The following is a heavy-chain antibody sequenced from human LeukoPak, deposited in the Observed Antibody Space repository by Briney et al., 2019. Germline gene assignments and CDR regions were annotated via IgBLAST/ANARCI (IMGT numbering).Heavy chain of an antibody. V-gene: IGHV1-8*01. Sequence: GASVKVSCKASGYTFTSYDVNLVRQATGQGLEWMGWVNPNSGHTGYAQKFQGSVTMTTNTSISTAYMELSSLRSEDTAVYYCARGAPGSYCSGGSCPYFDYWGQGTLVSVSS. CDR3: ARGAPGSYCSGGSCPYFDY. D-gene: IGHD2-15*01. CDR1: GYTFTSYD. J-gene: IGHJ4*02. CDR2: VNPNSGHT.